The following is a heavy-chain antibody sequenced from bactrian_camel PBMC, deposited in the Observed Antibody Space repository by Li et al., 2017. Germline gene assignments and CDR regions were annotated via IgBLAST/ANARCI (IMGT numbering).Heavy chain of an antibody. CDR1: GGTFSRWV. CDR2: IDRSGGST. CDR3: APDPRGSRY. V-gene: IGHV3S40*01. Sequence: VQLVESGGGLVRPGGSLTISCTVSGGTFSRWVMDWVRQVPGQGLEWVSGIDRSGGSTDYADSVKGRFTMYRDNRKNTLYLEMNSLKTEDTAVYHCAPDPRGSRYWGHGTQVTVS. J-gene: IGHJ4*01. D-gene: IGHD3*01.